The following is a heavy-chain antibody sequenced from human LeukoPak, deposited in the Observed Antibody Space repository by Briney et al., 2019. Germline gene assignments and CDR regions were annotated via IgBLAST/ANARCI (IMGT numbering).Heavy chain of an antibody. D-gene: IGHD5-18*01. V-gene: IGHV3-30*01. Sequence: PGRSLRLSCAASGFTFSSYAMHWVRQAPGKGLEWVAVISYDGSNKYYADSVKGRFTISRDNSKNTLYLQMNSLRAEDTAVYYCATDKVTFFDYWGQGTLVTDSS. CDR1: GFTFSSYA. J-gene: IGHJ4*02. CDR2: ISYDGSNK. CDR3: ATDKVTFFDY.